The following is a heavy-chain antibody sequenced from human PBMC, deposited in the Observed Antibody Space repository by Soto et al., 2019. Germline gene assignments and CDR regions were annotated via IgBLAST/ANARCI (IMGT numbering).Heavy chain of an antibody. V-gene: IGHV3-30-3*01. Sequence: QVQLVESGGGVVHPARSLRLSCSASEFTFSSYAMHWVRQAPGKGLEWVAGISYDGGHKFYGDSVRGRFTISRDSSKTTVFLQMNSLRPEDTAAYYCARVKTDYSNPRGPFFFYGMDVWGQGTKVTVSS. D-gene: IGHD4-4*01. CDR3: ARVKTDYSNPRGPFFFYGMDV. J-gene: IGHJ6*02. CDR1: EFTFSSYA. CDR2: ISYDGGHK.